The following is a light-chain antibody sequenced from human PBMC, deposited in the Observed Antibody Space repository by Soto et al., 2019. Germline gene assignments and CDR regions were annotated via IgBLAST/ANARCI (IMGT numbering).Light chain of an antibody. Sequence: EIVMTQSPATLSVSPGEGATLSCRASQTVSSNLAWYPQKPGQAPRLLIYGASTRAIGIPASFSGSGSGTEFTLTISSLQSEDFAFYYCQQYNDWPLTFGGGTKVEIK. CDR1: QTVSSN. CDR2: GAS. CDR3: QQYNDWPLT. V-gene: IGKV3D-15*01. J-gene: IGKJ4*01.